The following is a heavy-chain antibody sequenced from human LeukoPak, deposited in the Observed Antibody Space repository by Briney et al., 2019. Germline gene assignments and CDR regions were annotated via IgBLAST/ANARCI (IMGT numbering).Heavy chain of an antibody. CDR2: FDPEDGET. D-gene: IGHD6-19*01. Sequence: ASVKVSCKVSGYTLTELSMHWVRQAPGKGLEWMGGFDPEDGETIYAQKFQGRVTMTEDTSTDTAYMELSSLRSEDTAVYYCATPGGVEQWLAYDYWGQGTLVTVSS. V-gene: IGHV1-24*01. J-gene: IGHJ4*02. CDR1: GYTLTELS. CDR3: ATPGGVEQWLAYDY.